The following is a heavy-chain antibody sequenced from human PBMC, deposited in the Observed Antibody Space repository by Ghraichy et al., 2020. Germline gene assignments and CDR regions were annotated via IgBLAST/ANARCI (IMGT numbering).Heavy chain of an antibody. Sequence: SETLSLTCTVSGGSISSSSYYWGWIRQPPGKGLEWIGSIYYSGSTYYNPSLKSRVTISVDTSKNQFSLKLSSVTAADTAVYYCARGRWEDDYGDYGCFDYWGQGTLVTVSS. D-gene: IGHD4-17*01. CDR1: GGSISSSSYY. J-gene: IGHJ4*02. CDR2: IYYSGST. V-gene: IGHV4-39*01. CDR3: ARGRWEDDYGDYGCFDY.